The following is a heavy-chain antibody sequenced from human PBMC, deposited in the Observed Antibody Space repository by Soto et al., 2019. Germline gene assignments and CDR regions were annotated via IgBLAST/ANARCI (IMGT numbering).Heavy chain of an antibody. CDR3: ATVFEP. D-gene: IGHD3-10*01. J-gene: IGHJ5*02. V-gene: IGHV3-74*01. CDR1: GITFSGFW. CDR2: VDSAGSGT. Sequence: VPLVESGGGSVQPGGSLRLSCVASGITFSGFWMHWDRQVPGKGLVWVARVDSAGSGTSYADFVKGGFTISSDNAKNTLSLQMDSLRVGVMAVYYCATVFEPLGQGIPVTVSS.